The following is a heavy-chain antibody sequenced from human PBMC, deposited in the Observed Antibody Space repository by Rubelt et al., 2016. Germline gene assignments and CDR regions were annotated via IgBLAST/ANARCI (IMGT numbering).Heavy chain of an antibody. J-gene: IGHJ4*02. D-gene: IGHD6-19*01. V-gene: IGHV1-69*04. CDR1: GGTFSSYA. Sequence: QVQLVQSGAEVKKPGSSVKVSCKASGGTFSSYAISWVRQAPGQGLEWMGRIIPILGRANDAKKFQGRVTMTADKSTGTAYMELSSLRSEDTAVDYCARASSGWEIDYWGQGTLVTVSS. CDR3: ARASSGWEIDY. CDR2: IIPILGRA.